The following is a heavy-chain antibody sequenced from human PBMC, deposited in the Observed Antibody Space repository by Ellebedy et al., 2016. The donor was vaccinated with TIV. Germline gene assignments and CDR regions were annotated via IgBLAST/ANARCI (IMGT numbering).Heavy chain of an antibody. CDR1: GFAFSSHG. V-gene: IGHV3-33*08. CDR3: ARGRYSYHTGTLGVEY. J-gene: IGHJ4*02. D-gene: IGHD5-18*01. CDR2: IWYDGSQK. Sequence: GESLKISCAASGFAFSSHGMHWVRQAPGKGLEWVALIWYDGSQKYYADSVRGQFTISRDNSKNTLHLQINSLRDEDTAVYYYARGRYSYHTGTLGVEYWGQGTRVTASS.